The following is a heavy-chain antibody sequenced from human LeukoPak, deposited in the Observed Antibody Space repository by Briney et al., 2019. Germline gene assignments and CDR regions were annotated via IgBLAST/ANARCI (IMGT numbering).Heavy chain of an antibody. CDR3: ARDAGGGSGWIDT. J-gene: IGHJ4*02. CDR1: GFIFPDFG. Sequence: GKSLRLSCATSGFIFPDFGIHCVRQAPGKGLEWVAVAWSDGSDNYSDSAKGRFTISRDNSKDAVSLQMNSLRAGDTAVYYCARDAGGGSGWIDTWGQGILVAVSS. D-gene: IGHD6-19*01. V-gene: IGHV3-33*01. CDR2: AWSDGSDN.